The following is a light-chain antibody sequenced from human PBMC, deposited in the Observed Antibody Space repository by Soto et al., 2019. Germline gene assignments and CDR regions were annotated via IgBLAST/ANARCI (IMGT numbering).Light chain of an antibody. CDR3: CSHAGSYTFV. J-gene: IGLJ1*01. CDR2: DVT. Sequence: SVLTQPRSVSGSPGQSVTISCTGSSSDVAKYEYVPWYQQNPGKAPKLLIYDVTKRPSGVPDRFSGSKFGNTASLTISGLRPEDDADYFCCSHAGSYTFVFGSGTKVTVL. CDR1: SSDVAKYEY. V-gene: IGLV2-11*01.